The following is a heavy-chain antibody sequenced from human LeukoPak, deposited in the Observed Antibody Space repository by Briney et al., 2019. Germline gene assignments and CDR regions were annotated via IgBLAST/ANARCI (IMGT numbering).Heavy chain of an antibody. D-gene: IGHD2-15*01. CDR3: ARSAAATFNWFDP. Sequence: ASVKVSCKASGCTFSSYAISWVRQAPGQGLEWMGGIIPIFGTANYAQKFQGRVTITADKSTSTAYLELSSLRSEDTAVYYCARSAAATFNWFDPWGQGTLVTVSS. CDR1: GCTFSSYA. V-gene: IGHV1-69*06. J-gene: IGHJ5*02. CDR2: IIPIFGTA.